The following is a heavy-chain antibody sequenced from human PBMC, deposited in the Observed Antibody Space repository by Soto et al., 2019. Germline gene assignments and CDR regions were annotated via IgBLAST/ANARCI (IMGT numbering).Heavy chain of an antibody. J-gene: IGHJ4*02. Sequence: QVQLGESGGGVVQPGKSLRLSCVGSGFTFGNYAMYWVRQAPGKGLEWVAFISYDASKRYHADSVKGQFTISRDNARKTLYLQMDSLRPEDTAVYYCAKGGGAPGYPIDYWGQGTLVTVSS. CDR1: GFTFGNYA. D-gene: IGHD3-9*01. CDR3: AKGGGAPGYPIDY. CDR2: ISYDASKR. V-gene: IGHV3-30*18.